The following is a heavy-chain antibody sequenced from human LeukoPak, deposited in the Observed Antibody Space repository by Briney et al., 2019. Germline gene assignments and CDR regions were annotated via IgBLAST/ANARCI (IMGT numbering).Heavy chain of an antibody. CDR3: ARDLGGYSSGYWFDP. V-gene: IGHV4-59*01. D-gene: IGHD5-18*01. CDR1: GFTFSSYA. CDR2: IYYSGST. Sequence: GSLRLSCAASGFTFSSYAMSWIRQPPGKGLEWIGYIYYSGSTNYNPSLKSRVTISVDTSKNQFSLKLSSVTAADTAVYYCARDLGGYSSGYWFDPWGQGTLVTVSS. J-gene: IGHJ5*02.